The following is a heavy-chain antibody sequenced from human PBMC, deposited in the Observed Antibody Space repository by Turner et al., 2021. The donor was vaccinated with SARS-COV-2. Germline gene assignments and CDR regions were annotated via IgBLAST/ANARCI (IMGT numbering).Heavy chain of an antibody. CDR3: ARDYSSSSYLVSWFDP. D-gene: IGHD6-6*01. CDR1: GFTFSTYA. CDR2: IWYDGSNK. Sequence: QVQLVESGGGVVQPGRSLRLSCAASGFTFSTYAMHWVRQAPGKGREWVAVIWYDGSNKFYVDSVKGRFTISRDNSKNTLYLQMNSLRAEDTAVYYCARDYSSSSYLVSWFDPWGQGTLVTVSS. J-gene: IGHJ5*02. V-gene: IGHV3-33*01.